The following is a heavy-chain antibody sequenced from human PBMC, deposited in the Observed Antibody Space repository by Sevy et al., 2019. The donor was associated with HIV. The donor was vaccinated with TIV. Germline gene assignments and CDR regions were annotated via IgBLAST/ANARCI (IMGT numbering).Heavy chain of an antibody. CDR2: IDPDGSRT. Sequence: GGSLRLSCEASGFTFSSYWMHWVRQVPGTGLVWVSRIDPDGSRTSYVDSVKGRFTISRDNAMNTLYLQMNSLRGEDTAVYSFAKDFDWPSGYWGQGTLVTVSS. D-gene: IGHD3-9*01. V-gene: IGHV3-74*01. CDR3: AKDFDWPSGY. J-gene: IGHJ4*02. CDR1: GFTFSSYW.